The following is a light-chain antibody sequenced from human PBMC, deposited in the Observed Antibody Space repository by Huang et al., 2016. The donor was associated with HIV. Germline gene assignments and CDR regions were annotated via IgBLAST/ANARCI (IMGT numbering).Light chain of an antibody. CDR2: SAS. J-gene: IGKJ1*01. V-gene: IGKV3-15*01. CDR1: QSVSSN. CDR3: QQYNSWPGT. Sequence: EIVMTQSPATLSVSPWESATLSCRASQSVSSNLGWYQQKPGQAPRLLIYSASTRAHGITARFSGSGSGTEFTLTISSLQSEDVAVYHCQQYNSWPGTFGQGTKVEIK.